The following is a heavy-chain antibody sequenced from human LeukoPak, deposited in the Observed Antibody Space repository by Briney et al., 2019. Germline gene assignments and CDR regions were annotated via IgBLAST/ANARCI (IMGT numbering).Heavy chain of an antibody. Sequence: GGSLRLSCAASGFTFSSYAMHWVRQAPGKGLEWVAVISYDGSNKYYADSVKGRFTISRDNSKNTLYLQMNSLRAEDTAVYYCAKTLRAMVRGVIITEILYFDYWGQGTLVTVSS. CDR1: GFTFSSYA. J-gene: IGHJ4*02. CDR2: ISYDGSNK. V-gene: IGHV3-30-3*02. D-gene: IGHD3-10*01. CDR3: AKTLRAMVRGVIITEILYFDY.